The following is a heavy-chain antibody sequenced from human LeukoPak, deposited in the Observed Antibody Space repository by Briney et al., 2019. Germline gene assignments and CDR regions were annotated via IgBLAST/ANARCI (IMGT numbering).Heavy chain of an antibody. CDR2: ISGSGGST. CDR3: APRGYLDY. CDR1: GFTFSSYG. D-gene: IGHD3-22*01. Sequence: GGSLRLSCAAPGFTFSSYGMSWVRQAPGKGLEWVSAISGSGGSTYYADSVKGRFTISRDNSKNTLYLQMNSLRAEDTAIYYCAPRGYLDYWGQGTLVTVSS. J-gene: IGHJ4*02. V-gene: IGHV3-23*01.